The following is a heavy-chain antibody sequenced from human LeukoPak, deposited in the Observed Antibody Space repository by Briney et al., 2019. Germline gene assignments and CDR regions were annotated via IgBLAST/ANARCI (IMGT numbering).Heavy chain of an antibody. CDR1: GFTFSSYG. V-gene: IGHV3-23*01. CDR2: ISGSGGST. Sequence: GGSLRLSCAASGFTFSSYGMSWVRQAPGKGLEWVSAISGSGGSTYYADSVKGRFTISRDNSKNTLYLQMNSLRAEDTAVYYCATGRRPYYDILTGYYAGWGQGTLVTVSP. D-gene: IGHD3-9*01. CDR3: ATGRRPYYDILTGYYAG. J-gene: IGHJ4*02.